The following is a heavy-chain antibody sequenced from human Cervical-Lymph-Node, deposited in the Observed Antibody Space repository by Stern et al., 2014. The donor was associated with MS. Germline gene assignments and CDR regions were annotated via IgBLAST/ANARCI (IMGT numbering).Heavy chain of an antibody. CDR1: ENTFTGYY. J-gene: IGHJ4*02. CDR3: ARISLGSGIDY. Sequence: VQLVESGAEVKQPGASMKVTCQASENTFTGYYIHWVRQAPGQGLEWMGWIYPNSGATTYAQRFQDRISLTSDSSNTLAYMELDRLTSDDTAVYYCARISLGSGIDYWGQGSLVTVSS. V-gene: IGHV1-2*02. CDR2: IYPNSGAT. D-gene: IGHD1-26*01.